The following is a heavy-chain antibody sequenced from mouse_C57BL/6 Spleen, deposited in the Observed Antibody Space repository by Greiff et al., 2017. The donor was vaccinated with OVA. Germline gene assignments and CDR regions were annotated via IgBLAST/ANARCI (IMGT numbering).Heavy chain of an antibody. D-gene: IGHD2-1*01. CDR1: GFSLTSYG. J-gene: IGHJ4*01. CDR2: IWRGGST. V-gene: IGHV2-5*01. Sequence: QVQLKESGPGLVQPSQSLSITCTVSGFSLTSYGVHWVRQSPGQGLEWLGVIWRGGSTDYNAAFMSRLSITKDNSKSQVFFKMNSLQADDTAIYYCAKIYYGNPYYAMDYWGQGTSVTVSS. CDR3: AKIYYGNPYYAMDY.